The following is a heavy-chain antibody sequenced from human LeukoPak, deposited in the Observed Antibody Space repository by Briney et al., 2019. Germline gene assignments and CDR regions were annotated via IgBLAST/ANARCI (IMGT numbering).Heavy chain of an antibody. J-gene: IGHJ4*02. CDR2: IYYSGST. CDR3: ARTSSSSPAT. D-gene: IGHD2-2*01. CDR1: GGSISSSSYY. V-gene: IGHV4-39*07. Sequence: KSSETLSLTCTVSGGSISSSSYYWGWIRQPPGKGLEWIGSIYYSGSTYYNPSLKSRVTISVDTSKNQFSLKVSSLTAADTAVYYCARTSSSSPATWGQGTLVTVSS.